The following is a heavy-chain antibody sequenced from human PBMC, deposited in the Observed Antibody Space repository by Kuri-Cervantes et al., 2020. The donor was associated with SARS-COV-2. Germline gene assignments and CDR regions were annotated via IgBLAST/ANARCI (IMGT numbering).Heavy chain of an antibody. V-gene: IGHV3-30*04. CDR2: ISYDGSNK. D-gene: IGHD1-26*01. Sequence: SCKASGGTFSSYAISWVRQAPGKGLEWVAVISYDGSNKYYADSVKGRFTISRDNSKNTLYLQMNSLRAEDTAVYYCAKVSLVVGAKHIDYWGQGTLVTVSS. CDR1: GGTFSSYA. CDR3: AKVSLVVGAKHIDY. J-gene: IGHJ4*02.